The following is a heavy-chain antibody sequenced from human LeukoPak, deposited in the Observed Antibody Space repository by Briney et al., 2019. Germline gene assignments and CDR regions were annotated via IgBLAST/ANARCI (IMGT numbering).Heavy chain of an antibody. CDR1: GFTFSSYA. V-gene: IGHV3-30-3*01. CDR2: ISYDGSNK. D-gene: IGHD5-24*01. CDR3: AKVESPPAGGPFDY. J-gene: IGHJ4*02. Sequence: GGSLRLSCAASGFTFSSYAMHWVRQAPGKGLEWVAVISYDGSNKYYADSVKGRFTISRDNSKNTLYLQMNSLRAEDTAVYYCAKVESPPAGGPFDYWGQGTLVTVSS.